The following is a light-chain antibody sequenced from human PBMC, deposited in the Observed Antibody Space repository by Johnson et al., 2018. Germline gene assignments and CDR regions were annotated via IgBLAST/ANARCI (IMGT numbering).Light chain of an antibody. Sequence: QSVLTQPPSVSAAPGQKVTISCSGSSSNIGNNYVSWYQQLPGTAPKLLIYENNKRPSGIPDRFSGSKSGTSATLGIHGIQTGDEADYYFGTWDSSLNAGNVFGTWTKVTVL. CDR3: GTWDSSLNAGNV. V-gene: IGLV1-51*02. CDR1: SSNIGNNY. CDR2: ENN. J-gene: IGLJ1*01.